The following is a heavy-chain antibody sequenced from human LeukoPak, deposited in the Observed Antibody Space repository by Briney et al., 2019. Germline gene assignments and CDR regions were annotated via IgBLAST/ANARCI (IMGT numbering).Heavy chain of an antibody. D-gene: IGHD2-2*02. CDR1: GGSFSSGSYY. Sequence: TLSPTCTVSGGSFSSGSYYWSWIRQPAGKGLEWIGRIYTSGSTNYNPSLKSRVTISVDTSKNQFSLKLSSVTAADTALYYCARGVVVPAAIPFTYFAYWGQGTLVTVSS. CDR3: ARGVVVPAAIPFTYFAY. V-gene: IGHV4-61*02. CDR2: IYTSGST. J-gene: IGHJ4*02.